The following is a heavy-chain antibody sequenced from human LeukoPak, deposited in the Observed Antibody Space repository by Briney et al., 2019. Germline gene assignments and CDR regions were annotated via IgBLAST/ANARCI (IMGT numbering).Heavy chain of an antibody. CDR3: ARSYYGSGSSPDDAFDI. CDR2: ISSSGSTI. D-gene: IGHD3-10*01. CDR1: AFTFSDYY. J-gene: IGHJ3*02. Sequence: GGSLRLSCAASAFTFSDYYMSWIGQAPGKGLEWVSYISSSGSTIYYADSVKGRFTISRDNAKNSLYLQMNSLRAEDTAVYYCARSYYGSGSSPDDAFDIWGQGTMVTVSS. V-gene: IGHV3-11*01.